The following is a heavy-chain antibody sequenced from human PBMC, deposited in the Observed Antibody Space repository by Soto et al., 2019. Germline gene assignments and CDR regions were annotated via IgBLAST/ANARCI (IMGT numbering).Heavy chain of an antibody. J-gene: IGHJ3*02. CDR3: ARGASYYYDSSGYHAFDI. D-gene: IGHD3-22*01. CDR2: IYYSGST. Sequence: LSLTCTVSGGSISSGDYYWSWIRQPPGKGLEWIGYIYYSGSTYYNPSLKSRVTISVDTSKNQFSLKLSSVTAADTAVYYCARGASYYYDSSGYHAFDIWGQGTMVTVSS. CDR1: GGSISSGDYY. V-gene: IGHV4-30-4*01.